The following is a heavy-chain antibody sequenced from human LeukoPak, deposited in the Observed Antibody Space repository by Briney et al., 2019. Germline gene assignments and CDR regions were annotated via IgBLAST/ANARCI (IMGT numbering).Heavy chain of an antibody. D-gene: IGHD4-17*01. CDR1: GYTFTSYG. CDR2: ISAYNGNT. V-gene: IGHV1-18*01. J-gene: IGHJ3*02. Sequence: ASVKVSCKASGYTFTSYGISWVRQAPGQGLEWMGWISAYNGNTNYAQKLQGRVTMTRDMSTSTVYMELSSLRSEDTAVYYCARDLRNYGDSNDAFDIWGQGTMVTVSS. CDR3: ARDLRNYGDSNDAFDI.